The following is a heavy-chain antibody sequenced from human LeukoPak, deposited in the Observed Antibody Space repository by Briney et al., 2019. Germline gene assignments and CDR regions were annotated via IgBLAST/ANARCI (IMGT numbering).Heavy chain of an antibody. V-gene: IGHV1-69*05. CDR3: ARGYVWGSYRSAY. J-gene: IGHJ4*02. Sequence: GSSVKVSCKASGGTFSSYAISWVRQAPGQGLEWMGGIIPIFGTANYAQKFQGRVTITTDESTSTAYMELSSLRSEDTAVYYCARGYVWGSYRSAYWGQGTLVTVSS. CDR2: IIPIFGTA. D-gene: IGHD3-16*02. CDR1: GGTFSSYA.